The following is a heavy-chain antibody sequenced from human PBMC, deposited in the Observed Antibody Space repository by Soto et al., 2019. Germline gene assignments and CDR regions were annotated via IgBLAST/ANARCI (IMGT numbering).Heavy chain of an antibody. D-gene: IGHD3-3*01. CDR2: ISAYNGNT. CDR1: GYTFTSYG. V-gene: IGHV1-18*01. Sequence: ASVKVSCKASGYTFTSYGISWVRQAPGQGLEWMGWISAYNGNTNYAQKLQGRVTMTTDTSTSTAYMELRSLRSDDTAVYYRARGRTIFGVVMDYYYGMDVWGQGTTVTVSS. J-gene: IGHJ6*02. CDR3: ARGRTIFGVVMDYYYGMDV.